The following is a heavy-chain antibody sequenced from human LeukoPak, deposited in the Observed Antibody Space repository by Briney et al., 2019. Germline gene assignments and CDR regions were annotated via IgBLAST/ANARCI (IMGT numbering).Heavy chain of an antibody. D-gene: IGHD3-22*01. CDR1: GFTFSGSP. CDR3: ARVPSGYYGPYYFDY. CDR2: IYSGGST. Sequence: GGSLRLSCAASGFTFSGSPMHWVRQASGKGLEWVSVIYSGGSTYYADSVKGRFTISRDNSKNTLYLQMNSLRAEDTAVYYCARVPSGYYGPYYFDYWGQGTLVTVSS. J-gene: IGHJ4*02. V-gene: IGHV3-53*01.